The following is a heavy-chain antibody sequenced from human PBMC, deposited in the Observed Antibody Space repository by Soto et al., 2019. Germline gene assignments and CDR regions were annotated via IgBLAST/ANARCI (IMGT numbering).Heavy chain of an antibody. CDR2: IHMTHNVI. CDR3: ARPLGWRDGFDI. V-gene: IGHV3-48*01. J-gene: IGHJ3*02. Sequence: GGSLRLSCAASGFNFPTYAMNWVRQAPGKGLEWLSFIHMTHNVIFYADSVRGRFTISRDNAKDSLYLQMNSLRAEDTAVYYCARPLGWRDGFDIWGQGTMVTVSS. CDR1: GFNFPTYA. D-gene: IGHD6-19*01.